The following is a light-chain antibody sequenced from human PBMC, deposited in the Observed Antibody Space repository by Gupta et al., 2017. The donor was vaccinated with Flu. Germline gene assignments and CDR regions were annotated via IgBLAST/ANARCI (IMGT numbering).Light chain of an antibody. CDR1: QSIASY. CDR2: GAT. J-gene: IGKJ2*01. Sequence: GDRVTITCRASQSIASYLNWYQQKPGKAPNFLIYGATSLQDGVSSRFSGSGSGTEFTLTISSLQPEDFANYFCQQCYNTPQTFGQGTKLEIK. CDR3: QQCYNTPQT. V-gene: IGKV1-39*01.